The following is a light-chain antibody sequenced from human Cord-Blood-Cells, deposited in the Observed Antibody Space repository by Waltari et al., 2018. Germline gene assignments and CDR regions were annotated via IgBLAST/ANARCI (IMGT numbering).Light chain of an antibody. Sequence: QSALTQPASVSGSPGQSITISCTGTSSDVGGYNYVSWYQQHPGKAPKLMIYDVSNRPSGVSTRFSGSKSGNTASLNISGLQAEDEADYYCSSYTSSSTLYVFGTGTKVTVL. J-gene: IGLJ1*01. CDR1: SSDVGGYNY. CDR2: DVS. V-gene: IGLV2-14*03. CDR3: SSYTSSSTLYV.